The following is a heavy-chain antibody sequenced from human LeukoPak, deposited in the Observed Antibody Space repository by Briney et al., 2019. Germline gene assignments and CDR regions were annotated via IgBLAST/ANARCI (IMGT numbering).Heavy chain of an antibody. Sequence: GASVKVSCKASGGTFSSYAISWVRQAPGQGLEWMGRIIPILGIANYAQKFQGRVTITADKSTSTAYMELSSLRSEDTAVYYCARDHLDYDFWSGYLDHWGQGTLVTVPS. CDR1: GGTFSSYA. CDR2: IIPILGIA. CDR3: ARDHLDYDFWSGYLDH. J-gene: IGHJ4*02. D-gene: IGHD3-3*01. V-gene: IGHV1-69*04.